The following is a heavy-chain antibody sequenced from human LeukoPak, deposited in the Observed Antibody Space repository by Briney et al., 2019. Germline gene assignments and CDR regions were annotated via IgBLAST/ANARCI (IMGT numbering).Heavy chain of an antibody. CDR3: ARALGGTMVRGVALYYFDY. D-gene: IGHD3-10*01. J-gene: IGHJ4*02. Sequence: GGSLRLSCAASGFTFSSYSMNWVRQAPGKGLEWVSSISSSSSYIYYADSVKGRFTISRDNAKNSLYLQMNSLRAEDTAVYYCARALGGTMVRGVALYYFDYWGQGTLVTVSS. CDR1: GFTFSSYS. V-gene: IGHV3-21*01. CDR2: ISSSSSYI.